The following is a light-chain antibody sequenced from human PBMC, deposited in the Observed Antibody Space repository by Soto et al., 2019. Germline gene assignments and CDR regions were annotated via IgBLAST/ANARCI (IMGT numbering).Light chain of an antibody. CDR3: ATWDDSLNGYV. CDR1: SSNIGSDT. J-gene: IGLJ1*01. CDR2: SDN. Sequence: QSVLTQPPSASGTPGQRVTISCSGGSSNIGSDTVNWYQQLPGTAPKLLIYSDNHRPSGVPDRFSGSKSGTSASLAISGLQSEDEADYYCATWDDSLNGYVFGTGTKVTVL. V-gene: IGLV1-44*01.